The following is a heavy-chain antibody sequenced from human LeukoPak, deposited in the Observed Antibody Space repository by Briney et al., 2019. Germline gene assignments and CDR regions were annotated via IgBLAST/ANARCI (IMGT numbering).Heavy chain of an antibody. J-gene: IGHJ5*02. CDR2: IKSKTDGGTT. D-gene: IGHD3-22*01. CDR3: TTYYYDSSGYYP. V-gene: IGHV3-15*01. CDR1: GFTFSNAW. Sequence: GGSLRLSCAASGFTFSNAWMSWVRQAPGKGLEWVGRIKSKTDGGTTDYAAPVKGRFTISRDDSKNTLYLQMSSLKTEDTAVYYCTTYYYDSSGYYPWGQGTLVTVSS.